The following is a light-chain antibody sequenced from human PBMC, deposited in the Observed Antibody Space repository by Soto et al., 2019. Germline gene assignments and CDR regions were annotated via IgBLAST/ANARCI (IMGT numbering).Light chain of an antibody. CDR3: SSYAGSSIFYV. CDR1: SSDVGDYGY. J-gene: IGLJ1*01. Sequence: QSALTQPRSVSGSPGQSVTITCTGTSSDVGDYGYVSWYQEHPGKAPKLLIYDVTKRPSGVPNRFSGSKSGNTASLTISGLQAEDEADYYCSSYAGSSIFYVFGTGTKVTVL. CDR2: DVT. V-gene: IGLV2-11*01.